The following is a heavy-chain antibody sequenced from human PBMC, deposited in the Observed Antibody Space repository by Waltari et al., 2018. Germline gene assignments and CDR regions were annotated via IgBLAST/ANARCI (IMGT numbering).Heavy chain of an antibody. D-gene: IGHD3-10*01. CDR1: GCDFSDFE. J-gene: IGHJ5*02. V-gene: IGHV3-21*03. Sequence: EVRLAESGGGLVKPGGSLRPACTASGCDFSDFELNWVRQAPGTGLEWVSSIGGTHSNIFYADSVKGRFTVSRDNAKNSLYLQMDNLRAEDSGLYFCTRDLYGSGGDWFDPWGQGTLVTVSS. CDR3: TRDLYGSGGDWFDP. CDR2: IGGTHSNI.